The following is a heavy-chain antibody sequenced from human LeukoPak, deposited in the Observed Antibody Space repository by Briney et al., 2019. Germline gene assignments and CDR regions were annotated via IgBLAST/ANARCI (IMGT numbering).Heavy chain of an antibody. CDR3: AKDGPTYFSSSWLN. J-gene: IGHJ4*02. CDR2: IKEDGSDK. D-gene: IGHD6-13*01. Sequence: GGSLRLSCAASGFTFSSYSMSWVRQAPGKGLEWVANIKEDGSDKYYADSVKGRFTISRDNSKNTLYLQMNSLRAEDTAVYYCAKDGPTYFSSSWLNWGQGTLVTVSS. CDR1: GFTFSSYS. V-gene: IGHV3-7*03.